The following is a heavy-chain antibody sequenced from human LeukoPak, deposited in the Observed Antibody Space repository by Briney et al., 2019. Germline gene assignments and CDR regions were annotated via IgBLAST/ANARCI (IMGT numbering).Heavy chain of an antibody. CDR1: GYTFTGYY. V-gene: IGHV1-2*02. J-gene: IGHJ4*02. Sequence: GASVKVSCKASGYTFTGYYMHWVRQHPGQGLEWMGWINPNSGGTNYAQKFQGRVTMTRDTSISTAYMQLSRLRSDDTAVYYCARVQSHVLLWFGELLTPGGYYFDYWGQGTLVTVSS. CDR3: ARVQSHVLLWFGELLTPGGYYFDY. CDR2: INPNSGGT. D-gene: IGHD3-10*01.